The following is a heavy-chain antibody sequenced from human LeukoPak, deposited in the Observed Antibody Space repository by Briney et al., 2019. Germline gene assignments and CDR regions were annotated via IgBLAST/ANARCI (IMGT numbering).Heavy chain of an antibody. CDR2: INPSGGST. Sequence: ASVKVSCKASGYTFTSYYMHWVRQAPGQGLEWMGIINPSGGSTSYAQKFQGRVTMTRDTSTSTVYMELSSLRSEDTAVYYCARVYGQQLVLYYFDYWGQGTLVTVSP. D-gene: IGHD6-13*01. J-gene: IGHJ4*02. V-gene: IGHV1-46*01. CDR1: GYTFTSYY. CDR3: ARVYGQQLVLYYFDY.